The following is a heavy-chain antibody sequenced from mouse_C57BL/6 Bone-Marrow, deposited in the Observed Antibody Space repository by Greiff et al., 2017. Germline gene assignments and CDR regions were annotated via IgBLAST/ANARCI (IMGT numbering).Heavy chain of an antibody. Sequence: QVQLQQSGPELVKPGASVKISCKASGYAFSSSWMNWVKQRPGKGFEWIGRIYPGDGDTNYNGKFKGKATLTADKSSSTAYMQLSSLTSEDSAVYFCARGLRFAYWGQGTLVTVSA. CDR1: GYAFSSSW. CDR3: ARGLRFAY. CDR2: IYPGDGDT. V-gene: IGHV1-82*01. J-gene: IGHJ3*01. D-gene: IGHD2-1*01.